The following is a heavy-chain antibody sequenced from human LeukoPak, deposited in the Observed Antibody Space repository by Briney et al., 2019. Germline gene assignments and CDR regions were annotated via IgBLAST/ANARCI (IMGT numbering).Heavy chain of an antibody. CDR3: ARVGPQRTADYMGIYYYYYYYMDV. V-gene: IGHV4-59*01. CDR1: GGSISSYY. Sequence: SETLSLTCTVSGGSISSYYWSWIRQPPGKGLEWIGYIYYSGSTNYNPSLKSRVTISVDTSKNQFSLKLSSVTAADTAVYYCARVGPQRTADYMGIYYYYYYYMDVWGKGTTVTVSS. J-gene: IGHJ6*03. CDR2: IYYSGST. D-gene: IGHD4-11*01.